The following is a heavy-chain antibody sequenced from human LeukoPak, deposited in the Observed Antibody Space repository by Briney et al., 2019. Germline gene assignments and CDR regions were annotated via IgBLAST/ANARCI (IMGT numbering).Heavy chain of an antibody. Sequence: GGSLRLSCTVSGFSFDDYAMHWVRQAPGKGLEWVSGITWNSDKIGYGDSVKGRFTITRDNVKNILYLQMNSLRPEDTALYYCAKDLGSAITSALVLDVWGQGTTVIVSS. D-gene: IGHD2-15*01. CDR1: GFSFDDYA. V-gene: IGHV3-9*01. CDR2: ITWNSDKI. J-gene: IGHJ6*02. CDR3: AKDLGSAITSALVLDV.